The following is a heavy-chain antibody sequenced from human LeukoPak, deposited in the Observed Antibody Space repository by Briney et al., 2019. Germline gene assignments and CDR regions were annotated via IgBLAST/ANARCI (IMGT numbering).Heavy chain of an antibody. CDR2: IKAKAHGGTI. J-gene: IGHJ4*02. D-gene: IGHD1-26*01. CDR3: PTEGVGVEGAIYNN. Sequence: GGSLRLSCAASGFTFINAWMAWVRQAPGKGLEWVGRIKAKAHGGTIEYAAPVKGRFTISRDDSKNTLYLQMNSLKTEDTAVYYCPTEGVGVEGAIYNNGARETLV. V-gene: IGHV3-15*01. CDR1: GFTFINAW.